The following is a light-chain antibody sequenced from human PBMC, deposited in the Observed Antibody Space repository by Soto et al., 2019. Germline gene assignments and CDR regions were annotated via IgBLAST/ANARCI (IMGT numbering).Light chain of an antibody. CDR2: GVT. CDR3: SSYAGSNNV. Sequence: QSVLTQPASVSGSPGQSITISCTGTSSDIGGYDYVSWYQHHPGKAPKFIIYGVTNRPSGVPDRFSGSKSGNTASLTVSGLQAEDEADYYCSSYAGSNNVFGTGTKLTVL. V-gene: IGLV2-8*01. CDR1: SSDIGGYDY. J-gene: IGLJ1*01.